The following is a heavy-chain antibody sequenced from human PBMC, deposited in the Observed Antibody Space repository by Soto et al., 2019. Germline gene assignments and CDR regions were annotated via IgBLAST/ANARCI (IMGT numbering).Heavy chain of an antibody. J-gene: IGHJ4*02. CDR3: MSRHGGTPWDN. D-gene: IGHD1-1*01. V-gene: IGHV3-7*01. CDR2: ITKDGSEK. Sequence: EVHLVESGGGLVQPGGSLRLSCAASGFTFSTYWMSWVRRAPGKGLEWVASITKDGSEKHYVDSVKGRFTISRDNVQNSVYLQMNSLRAEDTAVYYCMSRHGGTPWDNWGQGTLVTVSS. CDR1: GFTFSTYW.